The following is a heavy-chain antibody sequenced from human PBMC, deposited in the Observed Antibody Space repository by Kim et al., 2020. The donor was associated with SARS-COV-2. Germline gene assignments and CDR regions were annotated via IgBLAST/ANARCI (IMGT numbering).Heavy chain of an antibody. D-gene: IGHD2-15*01. J-gene: IGHJ5*02. Sequence: SETLSLTCAVYGGSFSGYYWSWIRQPPGKGLEWIGEINHSGSTNYNPSLKSRVTISVDTTKNQFSLKLSSVTAADTAVYYCAGEGYCSGGSCHNWLDPRG. CDR1: GGSFSGYY. CDR3: AGEGYCSGGSCHNWLDP. V-gene: IGHV4-34*01. CDR2: INHSGST.